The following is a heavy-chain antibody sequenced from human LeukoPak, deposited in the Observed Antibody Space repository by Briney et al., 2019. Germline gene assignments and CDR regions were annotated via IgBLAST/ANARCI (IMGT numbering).Heavy chain of an antibody. CDR3: ASVSLILYPNWFDP. Sequence: GRSLSLSCALSGFTLREYYMSWIREAPGKGLEGVTYISSSGSTIYYAGSVTGRFATSRDHAKNSLYLEINSLRAEDTGVYFCASVSLILYPNWFDPWGQGTLVAVSS. V-gene: IGHV3-11*01. D-gene: IGHD2-8*01. CDR1: GFTLREYY. CDR2: ISSSGSTI. J-gene: IGHJ5*02.